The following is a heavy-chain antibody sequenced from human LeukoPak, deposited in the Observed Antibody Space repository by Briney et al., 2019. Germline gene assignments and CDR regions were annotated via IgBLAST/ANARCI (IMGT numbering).Heavy chain of an antibody. CDR2: IGGSSGNT. D-gene: IGHD4-11*01. Sequence: GGSLRLSCAASGLTFRNYAMNWVRQAPDKGLEWVSGIGGSSGNTYYADSVKGRFTISRDNSKNSLHLQMNSLGAEDTAIYYCTKDMIPGDHSNYVKAFDIWGQGTMVTVSS. V-gene: IGHV3-23*01. J-gene: IGHJ3*02. CDR3: TKDMIPGDHSNYVKAFDI. CDR1: GLTFRNYA.